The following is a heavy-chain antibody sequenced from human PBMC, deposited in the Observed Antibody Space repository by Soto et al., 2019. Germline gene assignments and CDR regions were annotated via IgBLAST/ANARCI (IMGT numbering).Heavy chain of an antibody. CDR3: ARESEDLTSNFDY. V-gene: IGHV3-21*06. Sequence: PGGSLRLSCAASGFTFTRYSMNWIRQAPGKGLEWVSSISSITNYIYYGDSMKGRFTISRDNAKNSLYLEMNSLRAEYTAVYYCARESEDLTSNFDYWGQGXLVTVSS. CDR2: ISSITNYI. J-gene: IGHJ4*02. CDR1: GFTFTRYS.